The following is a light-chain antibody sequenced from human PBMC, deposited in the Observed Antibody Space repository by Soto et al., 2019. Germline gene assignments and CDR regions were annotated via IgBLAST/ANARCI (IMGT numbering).Light chain of an antibody. V-gene: IGKV3-15*01. J-gene: IGKJ2*01. CDR3: QQYNNWSRT. CDR1: QSVSSN. CDR2: GAS. Sequence: EIVMTQSPVTLSVSPGERATLSCRASQSVSSNLAWYQQKPGQAPRLLICGASTRATGIPARFSGSESGTEFTLTINSLQSEDFAVYYCQQYNNWSRTFGQGTKLEIK.